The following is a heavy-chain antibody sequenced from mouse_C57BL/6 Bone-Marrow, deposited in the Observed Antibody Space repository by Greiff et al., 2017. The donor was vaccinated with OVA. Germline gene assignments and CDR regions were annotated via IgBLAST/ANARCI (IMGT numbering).Heavy chain of an antibody. D-gene: IGHD2-4*01. CDR2: IHPNSGST. V-gene: IGHV1-64*01. J-gene: IGHJ1*03. CDR3: ARYDYDVRYFDV. Sequence: QVQLKQPGAELVKPGASVKLSCKASGYTFTSYWMHWVKQRPGQGLEWIGMIHPNSGSTNYNEKFKSKATLTVDKSSSTAYMQLSSLTSEDSAVYYCARYDYDVRYFDVWGTGTTVTVSS. CDR1: GYTFTSYW.